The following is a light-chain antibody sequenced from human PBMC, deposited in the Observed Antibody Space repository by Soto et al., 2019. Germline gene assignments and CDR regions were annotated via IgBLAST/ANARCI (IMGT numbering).Light chain of an antibody. Sequence: QSVLTQPASVSGSPGQSITISCTGTSSDVGGYHYVSWYQHHPGKAPKLMIYGVSNRPSGVSNRFSGSKSGNTASLTISGLQAEDEADYFCTSYIDSALVFGGGTKLTVL. J-gene: IGLJ2*01. CDR1: SSDVGGYHY. CDR2: GVS. V-gene: IGLV2-14*01. CDR3: TSYIDSALV.